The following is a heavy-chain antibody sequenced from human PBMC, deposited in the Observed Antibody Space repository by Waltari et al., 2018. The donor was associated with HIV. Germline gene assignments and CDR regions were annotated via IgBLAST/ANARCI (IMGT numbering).Heavy chain of an antibody. J-gene: IGHJ4*02. D-gene: IGHD2-2*01. CDR1: GGTFSSYT. V-gene: IGHV1-69*08. Sequence: QVQLVQSGAEVKKPGSSVKVSCKASGGTFSSYTISWVRQAPGQGLEWMGRIIPMRGIANYAQKFQGIVTITADKSTSTAYMELSSLRSEDTAVYYCARDDCSSTSFHVGFCYWGQGTLVTVSS. CDR3: ARDDCSSTSFHVGFCY. CDR2: IIPMRGIA.